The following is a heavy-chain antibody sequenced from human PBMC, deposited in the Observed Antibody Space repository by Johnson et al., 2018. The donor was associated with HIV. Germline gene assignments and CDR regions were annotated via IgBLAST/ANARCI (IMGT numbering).Heavy chain of an antibody. V-gene: IGHV3-33*06. D-gene: IGHD3-16*01. CDR3: AKCIWGSSLIDVFDI. CDR1: GFTFSSYG. J-gene: IGHJ3*02. Sequence: QVQLVESGGGVVQPGRSLRLSCAASGFTFSSYGMHWVRQAPGKGLEWVAVIWYDGSNKYYADSVKGRFTISRDNSENTLYLQMNSLRAEDTAVYYCAKCIWGSSLIDVFDIWGQGTMVTVSS. CDR2: IWYDGSNK.